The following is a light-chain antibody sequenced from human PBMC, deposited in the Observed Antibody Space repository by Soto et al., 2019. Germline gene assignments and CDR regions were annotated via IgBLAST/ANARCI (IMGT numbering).Light chain of an antibody. V-gene: IGKV3-15*01. CDR3: QQYNNWPPYT. J-gene: IGKJ2*01. CDR1: QSVRSN. CDR2: GAS. Sequence: DIVMTQSPGTLSVSPGEKATLSCRASQSVRSNLAWFQQRPGHAPRLLIYGASTRATGIPARFSGSGSGTEFTLTISSLQSEDFAVYYCQQYNNWPPYTFGQGTKLEIE.